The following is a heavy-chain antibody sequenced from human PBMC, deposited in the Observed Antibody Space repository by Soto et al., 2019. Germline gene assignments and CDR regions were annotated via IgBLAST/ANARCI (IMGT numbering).Heavy chain of an antibody. CDR2: IWYDGSNK. J-gene: IGHJ5*02. CDR1: GWTFSRYG. Sequence: GGSLRLSGAGSGWTFSRYGMHWVRQAQGKGLEWVAVIWYDGSNKYYADSVKGRFTISRDSSKNTLYLQMNSLRAEDTAVYYCARGVDYDILTGYYKTDSNWFDPWGQGTLVTVSS. V-gene: IGHV3-33*01. CDR3: ARGVDYDILTGYYKTDSNWFDP. D-gene: IGHD3-9*01.